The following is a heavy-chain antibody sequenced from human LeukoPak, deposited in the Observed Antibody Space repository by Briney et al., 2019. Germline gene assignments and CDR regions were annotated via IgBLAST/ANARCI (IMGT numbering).Heavy chain of an antibody. J-gene: IGHJ4*02. D-gene: IGHD1-7*01. CDR2: IYSSGST. CDR3: ARVYNWNSSGLGAPRD. CDR1: GGSISSHY. Sequence: SETLSLTCTVSGGSISSHYWSWIRQPAGKGLEWIGRIYSSGSTNYNPSLKSRVSMSVDTSKNQFSLKMSSVTAADTAVYYCARVYNWNSSGLGAPRDWGRGTLVTVSS. V-gene: IGHV4-4*07.